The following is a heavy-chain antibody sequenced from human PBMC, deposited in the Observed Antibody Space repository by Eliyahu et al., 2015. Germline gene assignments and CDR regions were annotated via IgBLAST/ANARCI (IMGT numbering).Heavy chain of an antibody. CDR2: ISSSSSYI. CDR1: GFXFXXYX. CDR3: ARIRYYDSSDYYPKDYGMDV. D-gene: IGHD3-22*01. Sequence: EVQLVESGGGLVKPGGSLRLSXAASGFXFXXYXXNWVRQAPGKGLEGVSSISSSSSYIYYADSVKGRFTISRDNAKNSLYLQMNSLRAEDTAVYYCARIRYYDSSDYYPKDYGMDVWGQGTTVTVSS. J-gene: IGHJ6*02. V-gene: IGHV3-21*01.